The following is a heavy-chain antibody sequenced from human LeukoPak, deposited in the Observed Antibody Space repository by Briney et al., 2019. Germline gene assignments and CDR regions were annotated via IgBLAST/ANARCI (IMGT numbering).Heavy chain of an antibody. J-gene: IGHJ4*02. D-gene: IGHD4-17*01. CDR1: GYTFTGYY. CDR2: INPNSGGT. Sequence: ASVKVSCKASGYTFTGYYMHWVRQAPGQGLEWMGWINPNSGGTNYAQKFQGWVTMTRDTSISTAYMEPSRLRSDDTAVYYCARGSSTVTTAFDYWGQGTLVTVSS. V-gene: IGHV1-2*04. CDR3: ARGSSTVTTAFDY.